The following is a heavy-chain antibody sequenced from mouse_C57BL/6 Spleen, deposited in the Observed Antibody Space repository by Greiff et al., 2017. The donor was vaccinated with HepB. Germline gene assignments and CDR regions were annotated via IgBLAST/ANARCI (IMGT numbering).Heavy chain of an antibody. J-gene: IGHJ2*01. CDR3: TGGDYGNGFDY. CDR2: IDPETGGT. Sequence: QVQLQQSGAELVRPGASVTLSCKASGYTFTDYEMHWVKQTPVHGLEWIGAIDPETGGTAYNQKFKGKAILTADKSSSTAYMELRGLTSEDSAVYYCTGGDYGNGFDYWGQGTTLTVSS. CDR1: GYTFTDYE. D-gene: IGHD2-1*01. V-gene: IGHV1-15*01.